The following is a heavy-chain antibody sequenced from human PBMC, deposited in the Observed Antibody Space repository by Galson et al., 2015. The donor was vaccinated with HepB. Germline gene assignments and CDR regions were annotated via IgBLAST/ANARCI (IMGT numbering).Heavy chain of an antibody. CDR3: AKGRGMEAAALNY. V-gene: IGHV3-23*01. CDR1: GFTFSSYA. Sequence: SLRLSCAASGFTFSSYAMSWVRQAPGKGLEWVSAMSGSGDSTYYAGSVKGRFTISRDNSKNTLYLQMNSLRAEDTAVYYCAKGRGMEAAALNYWGQGTLVTVSS. J-gene: IGHJ4*02. D-gene: IGHD6-13*01. CDR2: MSGSGDST.